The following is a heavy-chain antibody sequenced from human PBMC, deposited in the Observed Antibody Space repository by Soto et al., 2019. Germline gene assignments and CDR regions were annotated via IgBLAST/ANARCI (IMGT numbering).Heavy chain of an antibody. D-gene: IGHD6-6*01. Sequence: GGSLSLSCAASGFTFSSYGMHWVRQAPGKGLEWVAVISYDGSNKYYADSVKGRFTISRDNSKNTLYLQMNSLRAEDTAVYYCAKEQRWGYSSSSLYYYYGMDVWGQGTTVTVSS. CDR1: GFTFSSYG. V-gene: IGHV3-30*18. CDR2: ISYDGSNK. CDR3: AKEQRWGYSSSSLYYYYGMDV. J-gene: IGHJ6*02.